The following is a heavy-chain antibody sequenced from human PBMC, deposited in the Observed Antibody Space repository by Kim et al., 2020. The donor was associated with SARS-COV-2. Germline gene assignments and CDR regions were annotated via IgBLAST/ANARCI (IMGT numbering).Heavy chain of an antibody. Sequence: ITNSGSPNYNPSPKSRVTISVDTSKNQFSLTLSSVTAADTAVYYCALRGAWGQGTLVTVSS. CDR2: ITNSGSP. J-gene: IGHJ5*02. D-gene: IGHD3-3*01. CDR3: ALRGA. V-gene: IGHV4-34*01.